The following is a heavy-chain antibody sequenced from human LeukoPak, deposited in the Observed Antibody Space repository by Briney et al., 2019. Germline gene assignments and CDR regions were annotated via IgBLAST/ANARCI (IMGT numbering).Heavy chain of an antibody. Sequence: SETLSLTCTVSGGSINRSTYYWGWVRQPPGKGLEWIGNSGTTYYNPSLKSRVTISVDTSKNQFSLKLYSVTAADTAVYYCTRELSGPKDYWGQETLVTVSS. V-gene: IGHV4-39*07. CDR2: SGTT. CDR3: TRELSGPKDY. J-gene: IGHJ4*02. CDR1: GGSINRSTYY. D-gene: IGHD2-15*01.